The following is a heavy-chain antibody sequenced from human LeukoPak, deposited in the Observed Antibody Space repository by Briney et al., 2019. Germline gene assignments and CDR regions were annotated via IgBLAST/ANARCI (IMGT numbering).Heavy chain of an antibody. V-gene: IGHV3-48*01. J-gene: IGHJ4*02. CDR1: GFTFSSYS. CDR3: ARVFIGDYGDYQFDY. Sequence: GGSLRLSCAASGFTFSSYSMNWVRQAPGKGLEWVSYISSSSSTIYYADSVKGRFTISRDNAKNSLYLQMNSLRAEDTAVYYCARVFIGDYGDYQFDYWGQGTLVTVSS. CDR2: ISSSSSTI. D-gene: IGHD4-17*01.